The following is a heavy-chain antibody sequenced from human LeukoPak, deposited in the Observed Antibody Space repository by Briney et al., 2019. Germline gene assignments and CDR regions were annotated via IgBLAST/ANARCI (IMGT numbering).Heavy chain of an antibody. J-gene: IGHJ4*02. CDR1: GFTFSSYM. D-gene: IGHD6-19*01. CDR2: ISSSSSYI. Sequence: GGSLRLSCAASGFTFSSYMMTWVRQAPGKGLEWVSSISSSSSYIYYADSVKGRFTISRDNAKNSLYLQMNSLRAEDTAVYYCARDLRVLNIAEAGTGDYWGQGTLVTVSS. CDR3: ARDLRVLNIAEAGTGDY. V-gene: IGHV3-21*01.